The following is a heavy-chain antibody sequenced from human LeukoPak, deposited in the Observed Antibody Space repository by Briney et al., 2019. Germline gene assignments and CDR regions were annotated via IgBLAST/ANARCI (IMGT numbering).Heavy chain of an antibody. CDR3: ARDFYIDY. CDR1: GFTLSVYW. Sequence: GGSVRLSCATSGFTLSVYWMNWVRQAPDRGLEWVANIKHDGTEEYYVESVKGRFTVSRDNAKNSLYLQMNSLTAEDTAIYYCARDFYIDYWGPGTLVTVSS. CDR2: IKHDGTEE. V-gene: IGHV3-7*04. J-gene: IGHJ4*02.